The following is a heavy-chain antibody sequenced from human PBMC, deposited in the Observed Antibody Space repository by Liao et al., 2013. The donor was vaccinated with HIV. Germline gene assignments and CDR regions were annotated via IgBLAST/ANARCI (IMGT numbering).Heavy chain of an antibody. CDR1: GGSFSGYY. CDR3: ARDETAAGYYYYYYMDV. CDR2: INHSGST. J-gene: IGHJ6*03. D-gene: IGHD6-13*01. V-gene: IGHV4-34*01. Sequence: QVQLQQWGAGLLKPSETLSLTCAVYGGSFSGYYWSWIRQPPGKGLEWIGEINHSGSTNYNPSLKSRVTISVDTSKNQFSLKLSSVTAADTAVYYCARDETAAGYYYYYYMDVWGKGPRSPSP.